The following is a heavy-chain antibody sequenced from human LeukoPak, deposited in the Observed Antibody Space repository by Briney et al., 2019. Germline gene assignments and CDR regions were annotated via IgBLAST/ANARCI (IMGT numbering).Heavy chain of an antibody. CDR2: LYSGSST. J-gene: IGHJ4*02. Sequence: GGSLRLSCAASGSTVSTNYMNWVRQAPGKGLEWVSILYSGSSTYYADSVEGRFTISRDSSKNTLFLQMNDLRAEDTAVYYCAREPVAGNQAYFDYWGQGTLVTVSS. D-gene: IGHD6-19*01. CDR3: AREPVAGNQAYFDY. V-gene: IGHV3-53*01. CDR1: GSTVSTNY.